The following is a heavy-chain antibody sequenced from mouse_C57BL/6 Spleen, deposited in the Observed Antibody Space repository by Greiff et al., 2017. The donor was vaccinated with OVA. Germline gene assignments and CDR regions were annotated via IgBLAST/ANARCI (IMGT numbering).Heavy chain of an antibody. CDR3: ARDGYYPGYYAMDY. CDR2: IDPSDSET. CDR1: GYTFTSYW. V-gene: IGHV1-52*01. Sequence: QVQLQQPGAELVRPGSSVKLSCKASGYTFTSYWMHWVKQRPIQGLEWIGNIDPSDSETHYNQKFKDKATLTVDKSSSTAYMQLSSLTSEDSAVYYCARDGYYPGYYAMDYWGQGTSVTVSS. D-gene: IGHD2-3*01. J-gene: IGHJ4*01.